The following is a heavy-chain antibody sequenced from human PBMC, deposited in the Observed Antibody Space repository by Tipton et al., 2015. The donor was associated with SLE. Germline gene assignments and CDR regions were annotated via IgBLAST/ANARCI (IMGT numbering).Heavy chain of an antibody. CDR3: ARRLPTRADY. J-gene: IGHJ4*02. D-gene: IGHD3-16*01. CDR1: GGSISSYY. Sequence: LRLSCTVSGGSISSYYWSWIRQPPGKGLEWIGEINHSGSTNYNPSLKSRVTISVDTSKNQFSLKLSSVTAADTAVYYCARRLPTRADYWGQGTLVTVSS. V-gene: IGHV4-59*08. CDR2: INHSGST.